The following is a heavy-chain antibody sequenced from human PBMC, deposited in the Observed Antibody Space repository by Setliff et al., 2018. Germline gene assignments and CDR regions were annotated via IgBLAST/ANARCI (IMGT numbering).Heavy chain of an antibody. Sequence: SETLSLTCTVSGYSTSSGYYWGWVRQPPGKGLEWLGTLSDSGSTYYNPSFKGRVTISEHSSQTQFFLELSSVTAADTAVYYCARHRGYSSPSLEYYYYGLNVWGQGTTVTVSS. CDR2: LSDSGST. D-gene: IGHD3-22*01. V-gene: IGHV4-38-2*02. CDR3: ARHRGYSSPSLEYYYYGLNV. J-gene: IGHJ6*02. CDR1: GYSTSSGYY.